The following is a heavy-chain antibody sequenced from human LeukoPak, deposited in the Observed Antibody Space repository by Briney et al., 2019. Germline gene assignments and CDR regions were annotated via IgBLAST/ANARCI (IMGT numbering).Heavy chain of an antibody. Sequence: SETLSLTCAVYGGSFSGYYWSWIRQPPGKGLEWIGEINHSRSTNYNPSLKSRVTISVDTSKNQFSLKLSSVTAADTAVYYCARDMVMVIGYFHDWGQGTLVTVSS. V-gene: IGHV4-34*01. J-gene: IGHJ4*02. D-gene: IGHD3-22*01. CDR2: INHSRST. CDR3: ARDMVMVIGYFHD. CDR1: GGSFSGYY.